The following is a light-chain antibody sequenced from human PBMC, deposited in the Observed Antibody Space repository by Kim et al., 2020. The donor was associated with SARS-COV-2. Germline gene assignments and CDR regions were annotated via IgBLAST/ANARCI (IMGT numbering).Light chain of an antibody. Sequence: SMSPGQTASITCSGDKLGDKYACWYQQKPGQSPVLVIYQDRKRPSGIPERFSGSNSGKKATLTIGGTQTMDEADYYCQAWNSSTWVFGGGTKLTV. CDR1: KLGDKY. J-gene: IGLJ3*02. V-gene: IGLV3-1*01. CDR3: QAWNSSTWV. CDR2: QDR.